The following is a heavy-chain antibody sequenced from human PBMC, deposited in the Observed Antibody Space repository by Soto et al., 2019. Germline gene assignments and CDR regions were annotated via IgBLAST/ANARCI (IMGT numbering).Heavy chain of an antibody. Sequence: QITLKESGPTLVKPTQTLTLTCTFSGFSLTTRGVGVGWIRQPPGKALECLALIYWDDDKRYSPSLQSRLSIANHTPXNQVVLTMTNVDPVDTATYYCAHIPNYYQYDWFDPWGQGTLVSVSS. CDR1: GFSLTTRGVG. D-gene: IGHD3-16*01. CDR2: IYWDDDK. CDR3: AHIPNYYQYDWFDP. J-gene: IGHJ5*02. V-gene: IGHV2-5*02.